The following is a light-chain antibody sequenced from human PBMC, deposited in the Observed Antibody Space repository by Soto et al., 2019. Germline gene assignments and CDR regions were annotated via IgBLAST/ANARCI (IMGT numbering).Light chain of an antibody. CDR2: DAS. Sequence: DIVMPQYSGTLSVSAGERSTLFCRASQSVRSSLAWYQQKPGQAPRLFIYDASTRATGIPARFSGSGSGTEFTLTISSLQSEDFAVYYCQQDNSLPETFGQGTKVDI. CDR3: QQDNSLPET. J-gene: IGKJ1*01. V-gene: IGKV3-15*01. CDR1: QSVRSS.